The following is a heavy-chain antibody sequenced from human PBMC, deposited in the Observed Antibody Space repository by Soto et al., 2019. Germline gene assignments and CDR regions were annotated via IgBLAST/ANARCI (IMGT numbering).Heavy chain of an antibody. Sequence: PSETLSLTCAVYGGSFSGYYWSWIRQPPGKGLEWIGEFDHTGRTNYKPSLKSRVTISVDTSKNQLSLKLSSVTAADTAVYYCARDPRGGMIVVPDFDYWGRGIPVTVSS. CDR1: GGSFSGYY. J-gene: IGHJ4*02. CDR3: ARDPRGGMIVVPDFDY. D-gene: IGHD3-22*01. CDR2: FDHTGRT. V-gene: IGHV4-34*01.